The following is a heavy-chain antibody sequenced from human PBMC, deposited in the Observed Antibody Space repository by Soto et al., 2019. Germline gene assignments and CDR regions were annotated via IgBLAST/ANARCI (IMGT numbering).Heavy chain of an antibody. J-gene: IGHJ4*02. Sequence: QVQLVESGGGVVQPGRSLRLSCAASGFTFSSYGMHWVRQAPGKGLEWVAVIWYDGSNKYYADSVKGRFTISRDNSKNTLNLQITNVRAEDTAVYYCPRGHCYASEFDSWGQGTLVTVSS. V-gene: IGHV3-33*01. D-gene: IGHD3-16*01. CDR3: PRGHCYASEFDS. CDR2: IWYDGSNK. CDR1: GFTFSSYG.